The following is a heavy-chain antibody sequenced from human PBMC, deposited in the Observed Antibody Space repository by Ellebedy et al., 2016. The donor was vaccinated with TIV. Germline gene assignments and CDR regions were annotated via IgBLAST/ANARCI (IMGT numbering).Heavy chain of an antibody. V-gene: IGHV1-69*13. Sequence: SVKVSXXASGGTFSSYAISWVRQAPGQGLEWMGGIIPIFGTANYAQKFQGRVTITADESTSTAYMELSSLRSEDTAVYYCARAFSGDYGGNKYYYYGMDVWGQGTTVTVSS. CDR3: ARAFSGDYGGNKYYYYGMDV. CDR2: IIPIFGTA. CDR1: GGTFSSYA. J-gene: IGHJ6*02. D-gene: IGHD4-23*01.